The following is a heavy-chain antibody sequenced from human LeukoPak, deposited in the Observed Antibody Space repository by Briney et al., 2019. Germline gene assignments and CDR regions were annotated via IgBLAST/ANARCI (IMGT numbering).Heavy chain of an antibody. V-gene: IGHV4-39*01. D-gene: IGHD3-22*01. CDR2: IYYSGST. J-gene: IGHJ4*02. CDR3: ARLREDDSSGYSPDY. CDR1: GGSISSSSYY. Sequence: SETLSLTCTVSGGSISSSSYYWGWIRQPPGKGLEWIGSIYYSGSTYYNPSLKSRVTISVDTSKNQFSLKLSSVTAADTAVYYCARLREDDSSGYSPDYWGQGTLVTVSS.